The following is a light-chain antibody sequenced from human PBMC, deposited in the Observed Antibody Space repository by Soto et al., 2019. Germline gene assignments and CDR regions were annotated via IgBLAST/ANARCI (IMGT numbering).Light chain of an antibody. CDR1: QSVSNN. CDR3: QQYNNWPPWT. V-gene: IGKV3-15*01. Sequence: ILMTQSPATLSVSPGERATLSCRASQSVSNNLAWYQQKPGQAPRLLIYDASTRATGIPARFSGSGSGTECTLTISGLQSEDFAVHYCQQYNNWPPWTFGQGTKVELK. J-gene: IGKJ1*01. CDR2: DAS.